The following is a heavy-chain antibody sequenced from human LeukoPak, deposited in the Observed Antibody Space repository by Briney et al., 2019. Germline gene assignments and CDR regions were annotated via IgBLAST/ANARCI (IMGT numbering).Heavy chain of an antibody. Sequence: SETLSLTCTVSGGSISSYYWSWIRQPPGKGLEWIGYIYYSGSTNYNPSLKSRVTISVDTSKNQFSLKLSSVTAADTAVYYCVRVITNWFDPWGQGTLVTVSS. D-gene: IGHD3-10*01. CDR1: GGSISSYY. J-gene: IGHJ5*02. CDR2: IYYSGST. V-gene: IGHV4-59*01. CDR3: VRVITNWFDP.